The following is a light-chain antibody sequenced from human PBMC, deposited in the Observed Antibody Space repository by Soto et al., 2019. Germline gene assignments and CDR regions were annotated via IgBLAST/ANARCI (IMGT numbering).Light chain of an antibody. Sequence: QSVLTQPASVCGSPGQSITISCTGTSSGIRDYNYVSWYQQLPGNAPKLIMYEVSNRPSGISNRFSGSKSGNTASLTISGLQAEDAADYYCSSKSPDFFGTGTKVTVL. CDR1: SSGIRDYNY. V-gene: IGLV2-14*01. J-gene: IGLJ1*01. CDR2: EVS. CDR3: SSKSPDF.